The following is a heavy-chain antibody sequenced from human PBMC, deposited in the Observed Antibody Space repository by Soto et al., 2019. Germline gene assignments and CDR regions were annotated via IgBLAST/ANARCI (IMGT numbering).Heavy chain of an antibody. Sequence: PSETLSLTCTVSGGSISSGGFYWSWIRQHPGKGLEWIGYIYYSGSTYYNPSLKSRVTISVDTSKNQFSLKLSSVTAADTAVYYCARWVTIFGVGNNWFDPWGQGTLVTVSS. V-gene: IGHV4-31*03. CDR2: IYYSGST. CDR1: GGSISSGGFY. D-gene: IGHD3-3*01. J-gene: IGHJ5*02. CDR3: ARWVTIFGVGNNWFDP.